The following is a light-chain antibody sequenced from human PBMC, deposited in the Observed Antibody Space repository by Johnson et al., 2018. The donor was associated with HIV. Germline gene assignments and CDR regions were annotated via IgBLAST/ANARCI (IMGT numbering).Light chain of an antibody. J-gene: IGLJ1*01. V-gene: IGLV1-51*01. CDR3: GTWDSSLSSYV. Sequence: TQPPSVSAAPGQKVTISCSGSSSNIGHNYVSWYQQLPGTAPKLLIYDNNRRPSGIPDRFSGSKSGTSATLGITGLQTGDEANDYCGTWDSSLSSYVFGTGTKVTVL. CDR2: DNN. CDR1: SSNIGHNY.